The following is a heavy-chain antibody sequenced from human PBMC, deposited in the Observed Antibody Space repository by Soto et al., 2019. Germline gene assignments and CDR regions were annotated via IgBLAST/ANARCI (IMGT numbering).Heavy chain of an antibody. CDR2: IYSGGST. Sequence: MSWVRQAPGKGLEWVSVIYSGGSTYYADSVKGRFTISRDNSKNTLYLQMNSLRAEDTAVYYCARVDWNYYGMDVWGQGTTVTVSS. CDR3: ARVDWNYYGMDV. V-gene: IGHV3-53*01. J-gene: IGHJ6*02. D-gene: IGHD1-1*01.